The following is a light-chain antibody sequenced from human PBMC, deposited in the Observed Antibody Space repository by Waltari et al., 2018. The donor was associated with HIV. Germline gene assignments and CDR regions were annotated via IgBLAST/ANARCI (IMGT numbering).Light chain of an antibody. Sequence: QSALTQPASASGSPGQSITISCTGTTGDIGYFNYVSWYQQVPGQAPKLMIYDVSDRPSGVSNRFSGSKSGNTASLTISGLQPEDEAEYYCSSYTGVSTLLYVFGTGTKVTVL. V-gene: IGLV2-14*01. CDR2: DVS. CDR1: TGDIGYFNY. CDR3: SSYTGVSTLLYV. J-gene: IGLJ1*01.